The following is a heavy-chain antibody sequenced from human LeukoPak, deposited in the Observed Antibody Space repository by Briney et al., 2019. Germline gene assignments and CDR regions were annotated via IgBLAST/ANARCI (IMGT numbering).Heavy chain of an antibody. J-gene: IGHJ4*02. Sequence: PGGSLRLSCAASGFTFSSYAMHWVRQASGKGLEWVGRIRSKANSYATAYAASVKGRFTISRDDSKNTAYLQMNSLKTEDTAVYYCTRLDDSSGYYDFDYWGQGTLVTVSS. CDR2: IRSKANSYAT. CDR3: TRLDDSSGYYDFDY. V-gene: IGHV3-73*01. D-gene: IGHD3-22*01. CDR1: GFTFSSYA.